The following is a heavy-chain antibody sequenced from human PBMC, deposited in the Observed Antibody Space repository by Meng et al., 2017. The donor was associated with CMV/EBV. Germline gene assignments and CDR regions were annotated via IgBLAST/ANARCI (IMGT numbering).Heavy chain of an antibody. CDR3: ARDLGYGDYVGYVYD. Sequence: GESLKISCAASGFTFSSYAMHWVRQAPGKGLEWVAVISYDGSNKYYADSVKGRFTISRDNSKNTLYLQMNSLRAEDTAVYYCARDLGYGDYVGYVYDWGKG. V-gene: IGHV3-30-3*01. J-gene: IGHJ4*03. D-gene: IGHD4-17*01. CDR1: GFTFSSYA. CDR2: ISYDGSNK.